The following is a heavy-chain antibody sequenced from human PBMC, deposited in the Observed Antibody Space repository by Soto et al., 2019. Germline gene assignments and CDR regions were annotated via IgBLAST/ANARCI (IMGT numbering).Heavy chain of an antibody. CDR2: ISAYNGNR. D-gene: IGHD5-12*01. CDR3: ARGRIVASIHDAFEI. V-gene: IGHV1-18*01. Sequence: ASVKVSCKASGYPFTSYGISWVRQAPGQGLEWVAWISAYNGNRDTAQKFQGRVTITLDTSTDTAHMELGDLTSADTGVYYCARGRIVASIHDAFEIRGQGAKVTVSS. J-gene: IGHJ3*02. CDR1: GYPFTSYG.